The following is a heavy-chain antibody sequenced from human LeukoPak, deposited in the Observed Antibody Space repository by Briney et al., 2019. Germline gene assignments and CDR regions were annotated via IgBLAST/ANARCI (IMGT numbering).Heavy chain of an antibody. CDR1: GVSISSSNSY. CDR3: ARLTTLAED. Sequence: PSETLSLTCTVSGVSISSSNSYWGWIRQPPGKGLEWIGSIYYSGNTYYNPSLKSRVTISVDTSKNQFSLKLSSVTAADTAVYYCARLTTLAEDWGQGTLVTVSS. J-gene: IGHJ4*02. CDR2: IYYSGNT. D-gene: IGHD1-1*01. V-gene: IGHV4-39*01.